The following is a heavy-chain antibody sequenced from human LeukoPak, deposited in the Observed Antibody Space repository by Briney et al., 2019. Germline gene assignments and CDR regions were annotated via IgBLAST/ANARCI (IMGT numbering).Heavy chain of an antibody. CDR1: GFTFSNYA. CDR3: AKTQWKVGATDYFDY. V-gene: IGHV3-23*01. D-gene: IGHD1-26*01. Sequence: PGGSLRLSCAASGFTFSNYAMNWVRQAPGKGLEWVSNINDNGGQRHYADSVKGRFTISRDNSKNMMFLQMDSLRAEDTAVYYCAKTQWKVGATDYFDYWGQGILVTVSS. CDR2: INDNGGQR. J-gene: IGHJ4*02.